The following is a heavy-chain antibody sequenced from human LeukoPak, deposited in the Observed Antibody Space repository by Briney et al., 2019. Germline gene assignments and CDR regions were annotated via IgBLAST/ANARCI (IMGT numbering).Heavy chain of an antibody. D-gene: IGHD3-22*01. V-gene: IGHV4-39*07. CDR3: ARLRDSSGYSPWFDP. CDR1: GGSISSSSYY. Sequence: SETLSLTCTVSGGSISSSSYYWSWIRQPPGKGLEWIGEINHSGSTNYNPSLKSRVTISVDTSKNQFSLKLSSVTAADTAVYYCARLRDSSGYSPWFDPWGQGTLVTVSS. J-gene: IGHJ5*02. CDR2: INHSGST.